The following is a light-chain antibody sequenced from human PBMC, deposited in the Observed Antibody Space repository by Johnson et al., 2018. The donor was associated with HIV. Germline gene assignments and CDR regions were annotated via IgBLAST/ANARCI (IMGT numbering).Light chain of an antibody. CDR1: SSNIGNNY. Sequence: HSVLTQPPSVSAAPGQKVTISCSGGSSNIGNNYVSWYQQLPGTAPKLLIYENNKRPSGIPDRFSGSKSGTSATLGITGLQTGDEADYYCGTWDNSLSTGGVFGTGTKVIVL. CDR2: ENN. CDR3: GTWDNSLSTGGV. V-gene: IGLV1-51*02. J-gene: IGLJ1*01.